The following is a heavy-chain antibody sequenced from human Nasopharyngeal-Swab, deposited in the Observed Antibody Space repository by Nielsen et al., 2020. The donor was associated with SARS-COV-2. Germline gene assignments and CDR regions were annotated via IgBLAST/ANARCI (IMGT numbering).Heavy chain of an antibody. D-gene: IGHD3-22*01. V-gene: IGHV1-58*01. CDR3: ATDSSGYHDAFDI. J-gene: IGHJ3*02. CDR2: IVVGSGNT. Sequence: WVRQAPGQRLEWIGWIVVGSGNTNYAQKFQEGVTITRDMSTSTAYMELSSLRSEDTAVYYCATDSSGYHDAFDIWGQGTMVTVSS.